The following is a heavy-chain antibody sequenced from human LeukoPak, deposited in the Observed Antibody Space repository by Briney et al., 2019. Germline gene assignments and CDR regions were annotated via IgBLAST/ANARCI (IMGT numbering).Heavy chain of an antibody. CDR3: ARGLYPYYFDY. CDR1: GFTFSSYE. J-gene: IGHJ4*02. V-gene: IGHV3-48*03. Sequence: GGSLRLSCAASGFTFSSYEMNWVRQAPGKGLEWVSYISSSGSTIYYADSVKGRFTISRDSAKNSLYLQMNSLRAEDTAVYYCARGLYPYYFDYWGQGTLVTVSS. D-gene: IGHD2-2*02. CDR2: ISSSGSTI.